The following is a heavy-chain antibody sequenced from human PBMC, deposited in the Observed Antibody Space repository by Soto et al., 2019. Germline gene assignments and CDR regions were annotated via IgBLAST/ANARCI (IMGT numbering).Heavy chain of an antibody. V-gene: IGHV1-69*01. D-gene: IGHD3-10*01. Sequence: QVQMVQSGAVVKKPGSSVKVSCKASGDTFRTYAVNWVRQAPGQGLEWMGGTIPIFGTPTYAETFQGRVTITADDSTRTAHMKVTNLTSDDTAVYYCARGTYESGFDRWGQGTLVTVSS. CDR2: TIPIFGTP. CDR1: GDTFRTYA. CDR3: ARGTYESGFDR. J-gene: IGHJ5*02.